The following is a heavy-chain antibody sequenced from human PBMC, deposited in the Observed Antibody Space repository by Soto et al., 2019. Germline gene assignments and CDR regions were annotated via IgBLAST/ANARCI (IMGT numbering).Heavy chain of an antibody. V-gene: IGHV3-30*03. CDR2: VSHEGRNP. CDR1: GFTFSDYA. J-gene: IGHJ4*02. Sequence: VQLVESGGGVVQPGRSLRLSCGASGFTFSDYAMHWVRQAPGKGLEWVAVVSHEGRNPHYADTVKGRFTISRDSSKQTVSLEMPSLRAEDRSVHYSRTGGPEWLVTSVFNYWGQGDLVTGSS. D-gene: IGHD6-19*01. CDR3: RTGGPEWLVTSVFNY.